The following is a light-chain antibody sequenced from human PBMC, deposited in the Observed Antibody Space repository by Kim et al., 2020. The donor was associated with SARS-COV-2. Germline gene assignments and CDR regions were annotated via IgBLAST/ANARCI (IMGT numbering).Light chain of an antibody. CDR2: AAS. J-gene: IGKJ1*01. V-gene: IGKV1-8*01. Sequence: AIRMTQSPSSFSASTGDRVTITCRASQGISSYLAWYQQKPGKAPKLLIYAASTLQSGFPSRFSGSGSGTDFTLTISCLQSEDFATYYCQQYYSYPLTFGQGTKVDIK. CDR3: QQYYSYPLT. CDR1: QGISSY.